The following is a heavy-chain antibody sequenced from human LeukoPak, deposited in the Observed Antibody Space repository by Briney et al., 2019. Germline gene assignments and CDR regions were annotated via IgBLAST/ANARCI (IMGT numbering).Heavy chain of an antibody. CDR1: GFTFSTYS. J-gene: IGHJ3*02. V-gene: IGHV3-48*04. CDR3: AREGSYSSGWYYAFDI. Sequence: GSLRLSCAASGFTFSTYSMNWVHQAPGKGLEWVSYISSSSSSIYYADSVKGRFTISRDNAKNSLYLQMNSLRAEDTAVYYCAREGSYSSGWYYAFDIWGQGTMVTVSS. CDR2: ISSSSSSI. D-gene: IGHD6-19*01.